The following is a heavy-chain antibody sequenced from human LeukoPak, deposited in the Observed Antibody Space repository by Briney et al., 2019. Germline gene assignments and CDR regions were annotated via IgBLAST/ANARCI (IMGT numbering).Heavy chain of an antibody. D-gene: IGHD2/OR15-2a*01. V-gene: IGHV1-2*02. Sequence: ASLKVSCKASGYPFTGYCMHWVRQAPGQGLEWMGWINPDSGDTNYAQKFQGRVTMTRDTSISTAYMELSRLRSDDTAVFYCARDLRGLFDYDDYWGEVTLVTVSS. CDR2: INPDSGDT. J-gene: IGHJ4*02. CDR1: GYPFTGYC. CDR3: ARDLRGLFDYDDY.